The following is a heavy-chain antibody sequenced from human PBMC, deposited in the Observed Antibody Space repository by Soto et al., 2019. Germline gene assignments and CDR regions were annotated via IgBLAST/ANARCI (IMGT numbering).Heavy chain of an antibody. CDR3: TTSSGGQSPIGAH. J-gene: IGHJ4*02. CDR2: MFHSGPT. Sequence: QVQLQESGPGLVKPSETLSLTCSVSGLSVTSYYWSWIRQTPGQGLEWIGYMFHSGPTNYNPSLKSRVIISMDTSKNQFSLQLSSVSAADTAVYYCTTSSGGQSPIGAHWGQGILVTVAS. D-gene: IGHD2-15*01. CDR1: GLSVTSYY. V-gene: IGHV4-4*08.